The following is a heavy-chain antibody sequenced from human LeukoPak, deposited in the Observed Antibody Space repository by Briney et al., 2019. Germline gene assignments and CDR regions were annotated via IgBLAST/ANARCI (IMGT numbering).Heavy chain of an antibody. J-gene: IGHJ6*03. Sequence: GGSLRLSCAASGFTFSSYWMHWVRQAPGKGLVWVSRINSDGSSTSYADSVKGRSTISRDNAKNTLYLQMNSLRAEDTAVYYCARESYDYVWGSYHYYYYYMDVWGKGTTVTVSS. V-gene: IGHV3-74*01. CDR2: INSDGSST. D-gene: IGHD3-16*02. CDR1: GFTFSSYW. CDR3: ARESYDYVWGSYHYYYYYMDV.